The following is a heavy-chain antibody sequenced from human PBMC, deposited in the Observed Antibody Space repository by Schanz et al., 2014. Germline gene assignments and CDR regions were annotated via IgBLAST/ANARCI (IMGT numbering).Heavy chain of an antibody. V-gene: IGHV3-30*14. CDR3: ARDEGKDGYNLAFDV. CDR2: IYGGGIT. D-gene: IGHD5-12*01. J-gene: IGHJ3*01. Sequence: QVQLVESGGGVVQPGRSLKLSCAASGFTFNDYAMHWVRQAPGKGLEWVAVIYGGGITYYADSVKGRFIISRDSSKNTLFLQMNSLRVEDTAIYYCARDEGKDGYNLAFDVWGQGTLVTVSS. CDR1: GFTFNDYA.